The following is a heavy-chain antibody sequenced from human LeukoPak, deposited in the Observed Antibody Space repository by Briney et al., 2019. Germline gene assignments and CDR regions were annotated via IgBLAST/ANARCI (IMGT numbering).Heavy chain of an antibody. CDR3: ARDSIAVAGYDY. CDR1: GYTFTGYY. Sequence: ASVKVSCKASGYTFTGYYMHWVRQAPGQGLEWMGRINPNSGGTNYAQEFQGRVTMTRDTSISTAYMELSRLRSDDTAVYYCARDSIAVAGYDYWGQGTLVTVSS. V-gene: IGHV1-2*06. CDR2: INPNSGGT. J-gene: IGHJ4*02. D-gene: IGHD6-19*01.